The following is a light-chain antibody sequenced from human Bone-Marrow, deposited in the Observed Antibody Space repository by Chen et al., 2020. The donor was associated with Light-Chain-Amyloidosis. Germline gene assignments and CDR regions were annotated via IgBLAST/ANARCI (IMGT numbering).Light chain of an antibody. J-gene: IGKJ4*01. CDR1: QGINSA. CDR2: DAP. V-gene: IGKV1-13*02. Sequence: AIQLTQSPSSLSASVGDRVTFTCRASQGINSALACYQQKPGKPPKLLIYDAPTLQSGVPSRFSGSGSGTDFTLTISSLQPEDFAVYYCQHFNRYPLTFGGGTKVEIK. CDR3: QHFNRYPLT.